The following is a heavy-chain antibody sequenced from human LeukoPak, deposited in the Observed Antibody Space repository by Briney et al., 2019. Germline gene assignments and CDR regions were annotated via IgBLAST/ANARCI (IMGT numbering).Heavy chain of an antibody. J-gene: IGHJ4*02. CDR1: GFTFDDYA. CDR2: IRWDGGST. V-gene: IGHV3-43D*03. D-gene: IGHD3-10*01. CDR3: AKEGQYDYASGGDTYYFDS. Sequence: GGSLRLSCAASGFTFDDYAMHWVRQRPGKGLEWVSLIRWDGGSTYYADSVKGRFTISRDNSKNSLYLQMNSLRAEDTALYYCAKEGQYDYASGGDTYYFDSWGQGTLVTVSS.